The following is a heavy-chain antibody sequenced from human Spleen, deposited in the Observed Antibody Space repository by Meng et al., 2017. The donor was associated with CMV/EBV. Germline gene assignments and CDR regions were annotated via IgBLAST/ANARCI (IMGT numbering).Heavy chain of an antibody. V-gene: IGHV1-2*02. Sequence: ASVKVSCKASGYIFTAYYLHWVRQAPGQGLEWMGWINPTSGATNYAQKFQGRVTVTRDTSVSTAYMELRSLRSDDTAVYYCARVFLNYDFWSGFHFDYWGQGTLVPSPQ. CDR1: GYIFTAYY. J-gene: IGHJ4*02. D-gene: IGHD3-3*01. CDR3: ARVFLNYDFWSGFHFDY. CDR2: INPTSGAT.